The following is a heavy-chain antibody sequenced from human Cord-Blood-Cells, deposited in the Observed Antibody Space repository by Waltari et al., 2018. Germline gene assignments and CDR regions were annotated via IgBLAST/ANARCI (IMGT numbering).Heavy chain of an antibody. D-gene: IGHD3-9*01. V-gene: IGHV4-34*01. CDR3: AREDDIFAFDI. J-gene: IGHJ3*02. Sequence: QVQLQQWGAGLLKPSATLSLTCSVYGGSFSGYSWSWIRQPPGKGLEWIGEINHSGSTNYNPSLKSRVTISVDTSKNQFSLKLSSVTAADTAVYYCAREDDIFAFDIWGQGTMVTVSS. CDR1: GGSFSGYS. CDR2: INHSGST.